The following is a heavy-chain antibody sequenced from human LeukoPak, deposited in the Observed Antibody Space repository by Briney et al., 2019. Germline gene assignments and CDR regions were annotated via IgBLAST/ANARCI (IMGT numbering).Heavy chain of an antibody. D-gene: IGHD1-14*01. J-gene: IGHJ4*02. CDR3: ARHPTLTSGGNFDY. V-gene: IGHV4-4*07. CDR1: GGSISSYY. CDR2: IYTSGST. Sequence: SETLSLTCTVSGGSISSYYWSWIRQPAGKGLEWIGRIYTSGSTNYNPSLKSRVTMSVDTSKNQLSLKLSSVTAADTAVYYCARHPTLTSGGNFDYWGQGTLVTVSS.